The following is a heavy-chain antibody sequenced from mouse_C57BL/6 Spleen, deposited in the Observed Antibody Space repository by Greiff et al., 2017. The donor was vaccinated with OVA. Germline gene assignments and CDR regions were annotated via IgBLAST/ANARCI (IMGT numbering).Heavy chain of an antibody. CDR1: GYTFTDYY. V-gene: IGHV1-19*01. CDR2: INPYNGGT. J-gene: IGHJ3*01. CDR3: ANVYDGYYGGFAY. D-gene: IGHD2-3*01. Sequence: EVKLQESGPVLVKPGASVKMSCKASGYTFTDYYMNWVKQSHGKSLEWIGVINPYNGGTSYNQKFKGKATLTVDKSSSTAYMELNSLTSEDSAVYYCANVYDGYYGGFAYWGQGTLVTVSA.